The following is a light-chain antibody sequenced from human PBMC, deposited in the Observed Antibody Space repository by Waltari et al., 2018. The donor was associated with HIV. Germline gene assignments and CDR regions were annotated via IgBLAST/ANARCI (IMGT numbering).Light chain of an antibody. CDR1: QSINNN. Sequence: EILMTQSPATLSVSPGERATLSCRASQSINNNLAWYQQKPGQAPRLLIYGASTGATGFPARFSGSGSGTEVTLTISSLQSEDFAVYYCQQYNNWPGITFGPGTKVDIK. V-gene: IGKV3-15*01. CDR3: QQYNNWPGIT. J-gene: IGKJ3*01. CDR2: GAS.